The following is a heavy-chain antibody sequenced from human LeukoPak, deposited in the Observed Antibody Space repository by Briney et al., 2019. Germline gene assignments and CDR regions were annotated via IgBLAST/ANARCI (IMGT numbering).Heavy chain of an antibody. D-gene: IGHD3-10*01. Sequence: GGSLRLSCAASGFIFSNYGMSWVRQAPGKGLEWASAISGSGGSTYYADSVKGRFTISRDNSKNTLYLQMNSLRAGDTAVYYCAKVTMGDYYGSGSHDLDDYWGQGTLVTVSS. J-gene: IGHJ4*02. CDR2: ISGSGGST. CDR3: AKVTMGDYYGSGSHDLDDY. V-gene: IGHV3-23*01. CDR1: GFIFSNYG.